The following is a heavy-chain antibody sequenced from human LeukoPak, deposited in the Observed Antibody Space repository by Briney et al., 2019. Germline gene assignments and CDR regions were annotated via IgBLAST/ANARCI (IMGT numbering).Heavy chain of an antibody. CDR3: ARESWTVAGSFDY. CDR1: GFTFSIYS. V-gene: IGHV3-21*01. CDR2: ISSSSNYI. Sequence: PGGSLTLSCAASGFTFSIYSMKWDRQAPGGGLEWVSSISSSSNYIYYAASVKRRFTISRDNAKKSLYLQMNSLRAEDTVVYYCARESWTVAGSFDYWGQGTLVTVSS. J-gene: IGHJ4*02. D-gene: IGHD6-19*01.